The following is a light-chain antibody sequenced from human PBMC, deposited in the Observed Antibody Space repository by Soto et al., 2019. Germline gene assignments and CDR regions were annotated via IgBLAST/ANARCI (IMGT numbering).Light chain of an antibody. V-gene: IGKV1-39*01. J-gene: IGKJ4*01. CDR3: QQSYTTLLT. CDR2: AAS. Sequence: DIQLTQSPSSLSASVGDSVTLTCRASQTINRYLNWYRHKPGKAPKILIYAASSLQRGVPSRFSGSGSGTHFTLTISSLEPEDFATYYCQQSYTTLLTFGGGTRVEI. CDR1: QTINRY.